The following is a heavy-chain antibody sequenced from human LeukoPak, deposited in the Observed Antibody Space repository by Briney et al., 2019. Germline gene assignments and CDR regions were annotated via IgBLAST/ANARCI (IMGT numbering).Heavy chain of an antibody. CDR3: ARDSYCGGDCYSSNWFDP. V-gene: IGHV1-18*01. Sequence: GASVKVSCTASGYTFTSYGISWVRQAPGQGLEWMGWISAYNGNTNYAQKLQGRVTMTTDTSTSTAYMELRSLRSDDTAVYYCARDSYCGGDCYSSNWFDPWGQGTLVTVSS. D-gene: IGHD2-21*02. CDR1: GYTFTSYG. CDR2: ISAYNGNT. J-gene: IGHJ5*02.